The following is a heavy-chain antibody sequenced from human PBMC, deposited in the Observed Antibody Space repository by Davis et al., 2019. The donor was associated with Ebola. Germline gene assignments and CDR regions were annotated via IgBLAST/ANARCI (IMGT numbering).Heavy chain of an antibody. Sequence: AASVKVSCKASGYTFTSHGISWVRQAPGQGLEWMGWISTYNGDTSYAQNLQGRVTMTTDISTTTAYMELRSLVSDDTAVYYCARDLSQRGGGYALDYWGQGTPVSVSS. J-gene: IGHJ4*02. CDR3: ARDLSQRGGGYALDY. CDR2: ISTYNGDT. CDR1: GYTFTSHG. V-gene: IGHV1-18*01. D-gene: IGHD5-12*01.